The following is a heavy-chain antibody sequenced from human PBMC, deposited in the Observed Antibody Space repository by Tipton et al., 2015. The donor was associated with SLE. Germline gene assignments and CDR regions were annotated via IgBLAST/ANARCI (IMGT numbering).Heavy chain of an antibody. Sequence: TLSLTCAVYGGSFSGYYWSWIRQPPGKGLEWIGEINHSGSTNYNPSLKSRVTISVDTTKNQFSLKLSSVTAADTAVYYCARESADGGSRTYDYWGQGPLVTVSS. CDR2: INHSGST. D-gene: IGHD2-15*01. CDR1: GGSFSGYY. V-gene: IGHV4-34*01. CDR3: ARESADGGSRTYDY. J-gene: IGHJ4*02.